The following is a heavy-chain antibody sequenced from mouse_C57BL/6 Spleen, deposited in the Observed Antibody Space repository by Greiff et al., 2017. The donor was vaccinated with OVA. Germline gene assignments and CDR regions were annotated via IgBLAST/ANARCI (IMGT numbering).Heavy chain of an antibody. J-gene: IGHJ3*01. CDR3: ARWEEAY. D-gene: IGHD4-1*01. V-gene: IGHV1-50*01. Sequence: VQLQQPGAELVKPGASVKLSCKASGYTFTSYWMQWVKQRPGQGLEWIGEIDPSDSYTNSNQKFKGKATLTVDTSSSTAYMQLSSLTSEDSAVYYCARWEEAYWGQGTLVTVSA. CDR2: IDPSDSYT. CDR1: GYTFTSYW.